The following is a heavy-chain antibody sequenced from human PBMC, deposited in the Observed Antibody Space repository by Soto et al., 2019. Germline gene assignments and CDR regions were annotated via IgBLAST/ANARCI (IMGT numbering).Heavy chain of an antibody. V-gene: IGHV3-23*01. CDR1: GFTFSSYA. D-gene: IGHD3-9*01. J-gene: IGHJ3*02. CDR3: ARALRYFDWSDAFDI. CDR2: ISGSGGST. Sequence: PGGSLRLSCAASGFTFSSYAMSWVRQAPGKGLEWVSAISGSGGSTYYADSVKGRFTISRDNSKNTLYLQMSSLRAEDTAVYYCARALRYFDWSDAFDIWGQGTMVTVSS.